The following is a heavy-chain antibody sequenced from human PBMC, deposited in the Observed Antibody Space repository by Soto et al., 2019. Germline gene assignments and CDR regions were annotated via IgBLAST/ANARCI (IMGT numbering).Heavy chain of an antibody. D-gene: IGHD1-26*01. V-gene: IGHV3-21*01. Sequence: EVQLVESGGGLVKPGGSLTLSCAASGFTFSSYSMNWVRQAPGKGLEWVSAISSSSRHIYYADSVKGRFTISRENAKHSLYLQMTRLRAEETAMYFCARDPSDLWEPDKSFPHWRQGTLVSFSS. CDR1: GFTFSSYS. CDR2: ISSSSRHI. J-gene: IGHJ1*01. CDR3: ARDPSDLWEPDKSFPH.